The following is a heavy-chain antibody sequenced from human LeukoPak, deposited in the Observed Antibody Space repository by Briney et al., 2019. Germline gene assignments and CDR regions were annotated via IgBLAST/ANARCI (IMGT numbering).Heavy chain of an antibody. CDR3: ANVRGYSYVEFDY. CDR2: ISGSGGST. Sequence: GGSLRLSCAASGFTFSSYAMSWVRQAPGKGLEWVSAISGSGGSTYYADSVKGRFTISRDNFKNTLYLQMNSLRAEDTAVYYCANVRGYSYVEFDYWGQGTLVTVSS. D-gene: IGHD5-18*01. CDR1: GFTFSSYA. V-gene: IGHV3-23*01. J-gene: IGHJ4*02.